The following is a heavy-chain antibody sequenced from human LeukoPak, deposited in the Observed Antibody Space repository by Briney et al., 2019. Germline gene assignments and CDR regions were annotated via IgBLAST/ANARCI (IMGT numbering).Heavy chain of an antibody. D-gene: IGHD2-2*02. CDR3: ARVRYCSSTSCYTGRYYYYMDV. CDR2: INHSGST. V-gene: IGHV4-34*01. Sequence: SETLSLTCAVYGGSFSGYYWSWIRQPPGKGLEWIGEINHSGSTNYNPSLKSRVTISVDTSKNQFSLKLSSVTAADTAVYYCARVRYCSSTSCYTGRYYYYMDVWGKGTTVTVSS. CDR1: GGSFSGYY. J-gene: IGHJ6*03.